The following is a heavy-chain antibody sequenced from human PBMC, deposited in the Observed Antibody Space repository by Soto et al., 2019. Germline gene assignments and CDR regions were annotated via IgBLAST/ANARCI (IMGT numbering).Heavy chain of an antibody. CDR2: IIPIFGTA. CDR1: GGTFSSYA. CDR3: ASMAVGPTAGDYYYYGMDV. Sequence: QVQLVQSGAEVKKPGSSVKVSCKASGGTFSSYAISWVRQAPGQGLEWMGGIIPIFGTANYAQKFQGRVRITADESTSTAYKELSSLRSEDTAVYYCASMAVGPTAGDYYYYGMDVWGQGPTVTVSS. V-gene: IGHV1-69*01. D-gene: IGHD2-2*01. J-gene: IGHJ6*02.